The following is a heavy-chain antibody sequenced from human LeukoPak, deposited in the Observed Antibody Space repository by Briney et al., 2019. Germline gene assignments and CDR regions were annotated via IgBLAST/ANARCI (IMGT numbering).Heavy chain of an antibody. CDR1: GGSFSGYY. CDR3: ARVKGKYDTTGWYFDL. CDR2: TNHSGST. J-gene: IGHJ2*01. Sequence: NPSETLSLTCAVYGGSFSGYYWSWIRQPPGKGLEWIGETNHSGSTNYNPSLKSRVTISVDTSKNQFSLKLSSVTAADTAVYYCARVKGKYDTTGWYFDLWGRGTLVTVSS. D-gene: IGHD3-22*01. V-gene: IGHV4-34*01.